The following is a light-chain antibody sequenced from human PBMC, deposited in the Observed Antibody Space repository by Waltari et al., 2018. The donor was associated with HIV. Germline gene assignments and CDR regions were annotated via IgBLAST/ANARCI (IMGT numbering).Light chain of an antibody. J-gene: IGLJ2*01. CDR1: TSNIGANYD. Sequence: QSVLTQPPSVSGAPGQRVIISCTGNTSNIGANYDVHWYLHLPGSAPKLLRVVNDNRPSGVPARFSGSKSGASASLAITKLQAEDEAVYYCQSYDSGLNGPVFGGGTKLTVL. CDR3: QSYDSGLNGPV. CDR2: VND. V-gene: IGLV1-40*01.